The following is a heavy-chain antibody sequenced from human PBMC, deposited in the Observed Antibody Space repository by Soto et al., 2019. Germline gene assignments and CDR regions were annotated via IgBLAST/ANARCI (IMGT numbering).Heavy chain of an antibody. V-gene: IGHV4-39*01. D-gene: IGHD3-10*01. J-gene: IGHJ5*01. CDR3: ARIAVLLWFGELLNLFDP. Sequence: SETLSHSCTVSGGSISSSSYYWGWIRQPPGKGLEWIGSIYYSGSTYYNPSLKSRVTISVETSKNQFSLKLSSVTAADTAVYYCARIAVLLWFGELLNLFDPWGQGTLVTVSS. CDR1: GGSISSSSYY. CDR2: IYYSGST.